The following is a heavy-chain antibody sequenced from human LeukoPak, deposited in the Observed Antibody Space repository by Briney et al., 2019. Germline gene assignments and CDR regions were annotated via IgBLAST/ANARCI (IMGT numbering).Heavy chain of an antibody. CDR3: ARAATGTSRDY. CDR1: GFVFSDFW. J-gene: IGHJ4*02. D-gene: IGHD6-13*01. CDR2: IKHDGSLE. V-gene: IGHV3-7*04. Sequence: GGSLRLSCAASGFVFSDFWMSWTRQAPGKGLEWVANIKHDGSLEFYVDSVKGRFTISRDNAKNSVYLQMNRLRIEDTAVYYCARAATGTSRDYWGQGTLITVSS.